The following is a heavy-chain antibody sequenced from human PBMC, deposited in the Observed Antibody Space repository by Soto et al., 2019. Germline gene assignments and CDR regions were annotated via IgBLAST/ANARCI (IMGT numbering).Heavy chain of an antibody. D-gene: IGHD2-15*01. J-gene: IGHJ3*02. CDR3: ARIIGYCRNNDCSWTFDI. V-gene: IGHV5-51*01. CDR1: GYSFISYG. CDR2: FYPGDSTS. Sequence: GESLKISCKTSGYSFISYGVAWVRQLPGKGLEWMGTFYPGDSTSTYSPSFQGQVTISVDKSISTAYLQLSSLKASDTAMYYCARIIGYCRNNDCSWTFDIWGQGTMVTVSS.